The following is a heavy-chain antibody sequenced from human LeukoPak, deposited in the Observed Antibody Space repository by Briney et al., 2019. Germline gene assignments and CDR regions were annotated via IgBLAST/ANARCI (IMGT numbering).Heavy chain of an antibody. CDR1: GGSISSNNW. V-gene: IGHV4-4*02. Sequence: SGTLSLTCAVPGGSISSNNWWSWVRQPPGKGLEWIGEIYHSGSTNYNASLKSRVTISVDKSKNQFFLRLSSVTAADTAVYYCASSSAMVTHSFDYWGQGTLVTVSS. CDR3: ASSSAMVTHSFDY. CDR2: IYHSGST. D-gene: IGHD5-18*01. J-gene: IGHJ4*02.